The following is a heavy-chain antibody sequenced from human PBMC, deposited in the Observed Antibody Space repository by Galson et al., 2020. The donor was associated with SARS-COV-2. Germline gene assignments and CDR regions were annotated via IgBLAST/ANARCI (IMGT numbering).Heavy chain of an antibody. CDR2: IQFDGENE. J-gene: IGHJ4*02. CDR1: GYRFSSYG. D-gene: IGHD3-16*01. V-gene: IGHV3-30*02. Sequence: GGSLRLSCRGSGYRFSSYGMHWVRQAPGKGLEWLVYIQFDGENEYYADSVKGRFIISRDDSKNTVFLQMNFLKTDDTAVYFCAKPGESGFPYFDRCGQGTPVTASS. CDR3: AKPGESGFPYFDR.